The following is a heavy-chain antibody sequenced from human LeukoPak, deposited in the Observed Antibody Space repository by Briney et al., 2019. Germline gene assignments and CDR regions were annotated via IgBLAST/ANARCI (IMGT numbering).Heavy chain of an antibody. CDR3: ASSLWHVDY. V-gene: IGHV3-74*01. D-gene: IGHD3-10*01. CDR2: INSDGSTT. CDR1: GFTFSNSS. Sequence: PGGSLRLSCAASGFTFSNSSMHWVRQAPGKGLMWVSRINSDGSTTSYADSVKGRFTISRDNAKNTLYLQMNSLRAEDTAVYYCASSLWHVDYWGQGTLVTVSS. J-gene: IGHJ4*02.